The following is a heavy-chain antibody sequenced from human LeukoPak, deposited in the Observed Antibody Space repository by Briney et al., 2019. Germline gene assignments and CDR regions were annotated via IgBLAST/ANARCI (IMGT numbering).Heavy chain of an antibody. V-gene: IGHV1-18*01. CDR2: ISAYNGNT. D-gene: IGHD3-10*01. Sequence: ASVKVSCKASGYTFTSYGISWVRQAPGQGLEWMGWISAYNGNTNYAQKLQGRVTMTTDTSTSTAYMELSSLRSEDTAVYYCATGLKYYGSGSYGDYWGQGTLVTVSS. CDR3: ATGLKYYGSGSYGDY. J-gene: IGHJ4*02. CDR1: GYTFTSYG.